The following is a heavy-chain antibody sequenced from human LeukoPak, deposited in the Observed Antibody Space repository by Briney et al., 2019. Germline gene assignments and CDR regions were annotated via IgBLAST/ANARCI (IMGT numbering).Heavy chain of an antibody. J-gene: IGHJ3*02. CDR3: ARTYYYDSSGYLDAFDI. Sequence: GGSLRLSYAASGFTFSSYAMSWVRQAPGKGLEWASAISGSGGSTYYADSVKGRFTISRDNSKNTLYLQMNSLRAEDTAVYYCARTYYYDSSGYLDAFDIWGQGTMVTVSS. D-gene: IGHD3-22*01. V-gene: IGHV3-23*01. CDR2: ISGSGGST. CDR1: GFTFSSYA.